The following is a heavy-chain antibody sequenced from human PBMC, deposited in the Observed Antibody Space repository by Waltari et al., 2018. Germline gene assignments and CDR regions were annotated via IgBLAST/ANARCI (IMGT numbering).Heavy chain of an antibody. Sequence: QVQLVQSGAEVKKPGSSVKVSCKASGGTFSSYAISWVRQAPGQGLEWMGGIIPIFGTANYAQKFQGRVTMTTDTSTSTAYMELRSLRSDDTAVYYCARDSWDDILTGYYSWGQGTLVTVSS. D-gene: IGHD3-9*01. V-gene: IGHV1-69*05. CDR3: ARDSWDDILTGYYS. J-gene: IGHJ4*02. CDR1: GGTFSSYA. CDR2: IIPIFGTA.